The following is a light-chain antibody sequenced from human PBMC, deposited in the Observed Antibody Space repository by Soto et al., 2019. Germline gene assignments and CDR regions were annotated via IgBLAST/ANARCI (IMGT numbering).Light chain of an antibody. CDR1: QSVSSY. J-gene: IGKJ3*01. V-gene: IGKV3-11*01. CDR3: QQRSNWPRFT. Sequence: EIVLTQSPATLSLSPGERATLSCRASQSVSSYLAWYQQKPGQAPRLLIYDASNRATGIPARFSGSGSGTDLTLNISSLEPEDFAVSYCQQRSNWPRFTFGPGTKVDIK. CDR2: DAS.